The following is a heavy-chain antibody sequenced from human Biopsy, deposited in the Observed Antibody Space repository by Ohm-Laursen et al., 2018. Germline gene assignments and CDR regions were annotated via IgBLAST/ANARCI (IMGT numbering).Heavy chain of an antibody. CDR1: GYTLTDLS. CDR3: AGNINNWNVNY. D-gene: IGHD1-20*01. CDR2: FAPENGKT. J-gene: IGHJ4*02. V-gene: IGHV1-24*01. Sequence: SVKVSCKVSGYTLTDLSMHWVRQAPGKGLEWMGGFAPENGKTIYAQKFQGRVTMTEDTSTDTAYMELSNLRSEDTAVYYCAGNINNWNVNYWGQGTLVIVSS.